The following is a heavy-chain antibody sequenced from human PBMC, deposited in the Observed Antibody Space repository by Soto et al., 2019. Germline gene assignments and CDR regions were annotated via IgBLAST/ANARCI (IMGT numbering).Heavy chain of an antibody. Sequence: EVQLVESGGGLVTPGGSLSLSCAASGFTFSTYSMNWVRQAPGTGLEWISSISSSGGSVSYAASVKGRVTISRDNAKNSLYLQMDSLRAEDTAVYYCARGRSINTNMDYWGQGTLVTVSS. CDR1: GFTFSTYS. CDR3: ARGRSINTNMDY. D-gene: IGHD2-2*01. J-gene: IGHJ4*02. CDR2: ISSSGGSV. V-gene: IGHV3-21*01.